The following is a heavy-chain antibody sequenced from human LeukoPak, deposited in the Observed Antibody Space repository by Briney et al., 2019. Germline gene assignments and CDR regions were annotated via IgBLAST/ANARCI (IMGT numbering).Heavy chain of an antibody. J-gene: IGHJ6*03. CDR1: GFTFSSYS. Sequence: GGSLRLSCAASGFTFSSYSMNWVRQAPGKGLEWVSSIISSSSYIYYADSVKGRFTISRDNAKNSLYLQMNSLRAEDTAVYYCARVLQWLRFGYYYYYMDVWGKGTTVTVSS. CDR3: ARVLQWLRFGYYYYYMDV. D-gene: IGHD5-12*01. V-gene: IGHV3-21*01. CDR2: IISSSSYI.